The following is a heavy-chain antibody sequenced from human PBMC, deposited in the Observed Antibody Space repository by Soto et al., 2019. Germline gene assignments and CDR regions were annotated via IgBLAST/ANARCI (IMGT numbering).Heavy chain of an antibody. V-gene: IGHV1-18*01. CDR2: ISAHNGNT. Sequence: QVHLVQSGAEVKKPGASVKVSCKGSGYIFTTYGITWVRQAPGQGLEWMGWISAHNGNTNYAQKLQGRVTVTRDTSTSTAYMELRNLRSDVPAVYYCARGRYGDYWGQGALVTVSS. CDR1: GYIFTTYG. CDR3: ARGRYGDY. J-gene: IGHJ4*02. D-gene: IGHD1-1*01.